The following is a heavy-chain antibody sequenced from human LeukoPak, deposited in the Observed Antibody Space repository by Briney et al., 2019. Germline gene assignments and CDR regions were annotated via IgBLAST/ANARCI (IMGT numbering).Heavy chain of an antibody. V-gene: IGHV1-2*06. J-gene: IGHJ4*02. CDR3: ARVLGWETFSLYCSGGSCYSGPLGY. CDR2: INPNSGGT. CDR1: GYTFTGYY. Sequence: ASVKVSCKASGYTFTGYYMHWVRQAPGQGLEWMGRINPNSGGTNYAQKFQGRVTMTRDTSISTAYMELSRLRSDDTAVYYCARVLGWETFSLYCSGGSCYSGPLGYWGQGTLVTVSS. D-gene: IGHD2-15*01.